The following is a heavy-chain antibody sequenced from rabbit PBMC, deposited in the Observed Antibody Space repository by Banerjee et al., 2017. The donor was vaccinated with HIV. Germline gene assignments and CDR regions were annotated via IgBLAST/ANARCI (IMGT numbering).Heavy chain of an antibody. V-gene: IGHV1S45*01. J-gene: IGHJ4*01. CDR1: GFSLSSYA. Sequence: QEQLEESGGGLVKPEGSLTLTCTASGFSLSSYAMGWVRQAPGKGLEWIACIYAGGSGSTYYASWAKGRFTISKTSSTTVTLQMTSLTAADTATYFCARAPYGSSSDYQFNLWGPGTLVTVS. D-gene: IGHD1-1*01. CDR2: IYAGGSGST. CDR3: ARAPYGSSSDYQFNL.